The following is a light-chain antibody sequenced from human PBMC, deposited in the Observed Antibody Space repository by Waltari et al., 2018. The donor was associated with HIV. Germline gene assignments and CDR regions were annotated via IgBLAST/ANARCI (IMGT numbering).Light chain of an antibody. CDR3: SSYGDNGRVL. CDR2: EVT. Sequence: QSALTQHPSAPGSRGQSVTISCTSSRSDIGAADFAPCFHQHPHIAPKLLLYEVTKRPSGVPARFSGSRSGNTAFLSVSGLQPDDTAAYFCSSYGDNGRVLFGGGTNVTVL. CDR1: RSDIGAADF. J-gene: IGLJ2*01. V-gene: IGLV2-8*01.